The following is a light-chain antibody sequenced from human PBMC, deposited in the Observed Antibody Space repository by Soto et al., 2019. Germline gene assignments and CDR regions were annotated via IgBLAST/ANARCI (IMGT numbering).Light chain of an antibody. Sequence: EVVLTQSQGTLSLSPGERATLSCRASQSVSNNYFAWYQQKPGQAPRLLIFGSSDRATGIPDMFSGSGSGTDFTLTLSRLEPEDFAVYYCQQYGSSPPYTFGQGTKLEIK. CDR1: QSVSNNY. CDR3: QQYGSSPPYT. V-gene: IGKV3-20*01. CDR2: GSS. J-gene: IGKJ2*01.